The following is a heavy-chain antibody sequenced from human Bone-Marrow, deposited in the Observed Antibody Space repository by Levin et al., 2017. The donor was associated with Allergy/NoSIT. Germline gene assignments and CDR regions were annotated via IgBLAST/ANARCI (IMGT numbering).Heavy chain of an antibody. Sequence: GESLKISCAASGFTFSSYAMHWVRQAPGKGLEWVAVISYDGSNKYYADSVKGRFTISRDNSKNTLYLQMNSLRAEDTAVYYCARDYYSRGVGSSWNSFDYWGQGTLVTVSS. V-gene: IGHV3-30-3*01. CDR2: ISYDGSNK. J-gene: IGHJ4*02. CDR1: GFTFSSYA. CDR3: ARDYYSRGVGSSWNSFDY. D-gene: IGHD1/OR15-1a*01.